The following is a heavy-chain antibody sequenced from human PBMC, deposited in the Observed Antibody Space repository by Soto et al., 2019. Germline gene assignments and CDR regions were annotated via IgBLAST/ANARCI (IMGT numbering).Heavy chain of an antibody. D-gene: IGHD6-19*01. CDR2: IYYSGST. Sequence: QVQLQESGPGLVKPSQTLSLTCTVSGGSISSGDYYWSWIRQAPGKGLEGIGYIYYSGSTYYNPSLTSRVTIPVATSKNQLSLKLSAVTAADTDVYYCARFSGWEEDGFQHWGQGTLVTVSS. J-gene: IGHJ1*01. CDR3: ARFSGWEEDGFQH. CDR1: GGSISSGDYY. V-gene: IGHV4-30-4*01.